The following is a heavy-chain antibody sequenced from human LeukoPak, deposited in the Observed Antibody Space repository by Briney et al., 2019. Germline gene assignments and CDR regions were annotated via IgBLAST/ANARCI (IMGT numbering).Heavy chain of an antibody. CDR3: AKYDYGNYYFDY. Sequence: GGSLRLSCAASGFTFSSYWMHWVRQAPGKGLVWVSRINSDGSSTSYADSVKGRFTISRDNAKNTLYLQMNSLRAEDTAVYYCAKYDYGNYYFDYWGQGTLVTVSS. CDR2: INSDGSST. V-gene: IGHV3-74*01. CDR1: GFTFSSYW. J-gene: IGHJ4*02. D-gene: IGHD4-17*01.